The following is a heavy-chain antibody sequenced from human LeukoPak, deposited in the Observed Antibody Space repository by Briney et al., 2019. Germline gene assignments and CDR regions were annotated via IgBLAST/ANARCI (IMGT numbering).Heavy chain of an antibody. CDR3: AREVLAVPAFDI. CDR1: GFTFSSYE. J-gene: IGHJ3*02. V-gene: IGHV3-72*01. CDR2: TRNKANSYTT. Sequence: GGSLRLSCAASGFTFSSYEMNWVRQAPGRGLEWVGRTRNKANSYTTEYAASVKGRFTISRDDSKNSLYLQMNSLKTEDTAVYYCAREVLAVPAFDIWGQGTMVTVSS. D-gene: IGHD3-3*02.